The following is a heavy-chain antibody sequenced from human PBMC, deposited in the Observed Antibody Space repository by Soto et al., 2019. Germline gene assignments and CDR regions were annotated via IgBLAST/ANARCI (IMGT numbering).Heavy chain of an antibody. J-gene: IGHJ4*02. CDR3: TRHGSGATTD. CDR1: GFTFRNYW. CDR2: TNQDGRER. V-gene: IGHV3-7*01. Sequence: EVQLVESGGGLVQPGGSLRLSCVASGFTFRNYWMSWLRQAPGKGLEWVANTNQDGRERYSVDSVKGRFTISRDNAKNSMHLHMHSLRAEETVVYYCTRHGSGATTDWGQGTLVTVSS. D-gene: IGHD1-1*01.